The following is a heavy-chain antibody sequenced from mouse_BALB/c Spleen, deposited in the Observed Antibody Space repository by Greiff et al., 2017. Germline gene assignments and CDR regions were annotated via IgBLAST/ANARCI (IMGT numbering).Heavy chain of an antibody. Sequence: EVQLQQSGPELVKPGASVKIPCKASGYTFTDYNMDWVKQSHGKSLEWIGDINPNNGGTIYNQKFKGKATLTVDKSSSTAYMELRSLTSEDTAVYYCARRGGGSPFAYWGQGTLVTVSA. CDR2: INPNNGGT. V-gene: IGHV1-18*01. CDR1: GYTFTDYN. CDR3: ARRGGGSPFAY. D-gene: IGHD1-1*01. J-gene: IGHJ3*01.